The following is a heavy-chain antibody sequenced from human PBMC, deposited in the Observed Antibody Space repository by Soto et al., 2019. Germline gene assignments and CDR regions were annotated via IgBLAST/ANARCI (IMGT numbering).Heavy chain of an antibody. D-gene: IGHD3-22*01. CDR2: INHSGRV. Sequence: SETLSLTCAVYGGSFSGHSWTWIRQSPGKGLEWIGDINHSGRVNYSPSLRSRVTISLDTSKNQFPLTLSAVTAADTAMYYCSTRAYDTNGYYRFDPWGQGTLVTVSS. J-gene: IGHJ5*01. CDR3: STRAYDTNGYYRFDP. CDR1: GGSFSGHS. V-gene: IGHV4-34*01.